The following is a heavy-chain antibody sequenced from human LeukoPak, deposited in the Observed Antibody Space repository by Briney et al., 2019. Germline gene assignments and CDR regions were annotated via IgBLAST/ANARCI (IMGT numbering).Heavy chain of an antibody. Sequence: PGGSLRLSCAASGFTFSNYYMSWVRQAPGKGLEWVSAISGDDGSTYYADSLKGRFTISRDNSKNTLYLQMNSLRAEDTAVYYCAKDISQGYTYGFIEQDFWGQGTPVTVSS. J-gene: IGHJ4*02. CDR3: AKDISQGYTYGFIEQDF. V-gene: IGHV3-23*01. CDR2: ISGDDGST. D-gene: IGHD5-18*01. CDR1: GFTFSNYY.